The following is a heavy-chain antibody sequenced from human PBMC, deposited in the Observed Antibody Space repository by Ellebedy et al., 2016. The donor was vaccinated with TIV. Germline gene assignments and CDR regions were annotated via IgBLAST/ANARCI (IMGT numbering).Heavy chain of an antibody. CDR2: IGGSGAAT. J-gene: IGHJ3*02. D-gene: IGHD7-27*01. CDR1: GFTFSSHA. V-gene: IGHV3-23*01. CDR3: AKVKTITGDVGAFDI. Sequence: GGSLRLSXTVSGFTFSSHAMSWVRHAPGKGLEWVASIGGSGAATYYADSVKGRFTIPRDNSKSTLSLQMRRLRVEDTAIYYCAKVKTITGDVGAFDIWGRGTMVIVS.